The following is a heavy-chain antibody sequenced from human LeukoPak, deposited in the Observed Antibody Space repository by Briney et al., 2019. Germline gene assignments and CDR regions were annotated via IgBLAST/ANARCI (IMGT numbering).Heavy chain of an antibody. CDR3: ASGADSSNYFLYY. CDR2: INHSGST. J-gene: IGHJ4*02. CDR1: GGSFSGYC. Sequence: SETLSLTCAVYGGSFSGYCWSWIRQPPGKGLEWIGEINHSGSTNYNPYLKSRVTISVDTSKNQFSLKLSSVTAADTAVYYCASGADSSNYFLYYWGQGILVTVSS. V-gene: IGHV4-34*01. D-gene: IGHD3-22*01.